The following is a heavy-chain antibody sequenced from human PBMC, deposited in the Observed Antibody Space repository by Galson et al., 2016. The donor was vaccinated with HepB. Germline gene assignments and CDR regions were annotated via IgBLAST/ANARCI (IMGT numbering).Heavy chain of an antibody. J-gene: IGHJ4*02. V-gene: IGHV1-18*01. CDR2: ISGDGSNT. Sequence: SVKVSCKASGFKFTDYGITWVRQAPGQGLEWMGRISGDGSNTKIAQKFQDRVTLTTETSTGTASMELKNLTSDDTAFYFCARGCRQTATSCYLRGIDYWGQGSPVTVSS. D-gene: IGHD2-2*01. CDR3: ARGCRQTATSCYLRGIDY. CDR1: GFKFTDYG.